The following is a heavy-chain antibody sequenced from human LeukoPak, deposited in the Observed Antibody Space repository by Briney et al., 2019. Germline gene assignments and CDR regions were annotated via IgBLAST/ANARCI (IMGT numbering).Heavy chain of an antibody. Sequence: GGSLRLSCAASGFTFSSYAMSWVRQAPGKGLEWVSAISGSGGSTYYADSVKGRFTISRDNSKNTLYLQMNSLRAEDTAVYYCANALGYSYGYVGGNYFDYWGQGTLVTVSS. CDR3: ANALGYSYGYVGGNYFDY. CDR2: ISGSGGST. CDR1: GFTFSSYA. V-gene: IGHV3-23*01. J-gene: IGHJ4*02. D-gene: IGHD5-18*01.